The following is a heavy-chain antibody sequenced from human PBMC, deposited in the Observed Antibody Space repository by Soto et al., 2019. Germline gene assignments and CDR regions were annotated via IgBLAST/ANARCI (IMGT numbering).Heavy chain of an antibody. J-gene: IGHJ5*02. D-gene: IGHD6-6*01. CDR2: TYYSGST. CDR3: ARHRARNWFDP. V-gene: IGHV4-39*01. Sequence: SETLSLTCIVSGGSISSSSYYWGLIRQPPGKGLEWIGSTYYSGSTYYNPSLKSRVTISVDTSKNQFSLKLSSVTAADTAVFYCARHRARNWFDPWGQGTLVTVSS. CDR1: GGSISSSSYY.